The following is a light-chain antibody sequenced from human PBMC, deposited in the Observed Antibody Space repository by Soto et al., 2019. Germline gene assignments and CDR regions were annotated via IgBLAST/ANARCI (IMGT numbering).Light chain of an antibody. Sequence: LSQSPPTLSWSPGERATLSCRASQSVSSNYLAWYQQKPGQPPRLLIYGASSRATGIPDRFSGSGSGTDFTLTISRLEPEDFAVFYCQHYDSLPITFGQGTRLEI. CDR3: QHYDSLPIT. CDR1: QSVSSNY. J-gene: IGKJ5*01. V-gene: IGKV3-20*01. CDR2: GAS.